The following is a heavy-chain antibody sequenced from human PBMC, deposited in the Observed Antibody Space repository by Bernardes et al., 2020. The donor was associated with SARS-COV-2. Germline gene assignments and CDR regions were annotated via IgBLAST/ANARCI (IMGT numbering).Heavy chain of an antibody. V-gene: IGHV3-64*02. CDR3: ARAPITMVRGIELNY. J-gene: IGHJ4*02. CDR2: ISYNGGSA. D-gene: IGHD3-10*01. Sequence: PWGSLRLSCVGSGFTFNTYAMYWVRQAPGKGLEYVSAISYNGGSAYYADSVKGRFTISRDNSKNTLFLQMRSLRVEDMAVYYCARAPITMVRGIELNYWGQGTLVTVSS. CDR1: GFTFNTYA.